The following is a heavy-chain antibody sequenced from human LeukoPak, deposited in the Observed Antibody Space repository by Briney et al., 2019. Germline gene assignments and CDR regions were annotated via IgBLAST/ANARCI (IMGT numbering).Heavy chain of an antibody. CDR1: GYTFTNYD. CDR2: RNPHSGNT. J-gene: IGHJ5*02. Sequence: EASVKVSCKASGYTFTNYDINWVRQATGQGLERMGWRNPHSGNTGYAQKFQGRVTMTRNTSISTAYMELSSLRSEDTAVYYCARLSSHYGDYKVDPWGQGTLVTVSS. V-gene: IGHV1-8*01. D-gene: IGHD4-17*01. CDR3: ARLSSHYGDYKVDP.